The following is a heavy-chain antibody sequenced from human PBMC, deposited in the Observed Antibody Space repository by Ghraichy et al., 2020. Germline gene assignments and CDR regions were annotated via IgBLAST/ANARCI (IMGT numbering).Heavy chain of an antibody. D-gene: IGHD2-21*02. CDR1: GGSINSNNYF. V-gene: IGHV4-39*01. CDR3: ARQKDVMTAINNYFDP. Sequence: SETLSLTCTVSGGSINSNNYFWVWIRQPTGRGLVWIGTIYFSGSTYYNPSLKSRVTMSEDTAKNQFSLKLNSVTAADTAVYYCARQKDVMTAINNYFDPWGQGTLLTVS. CDR2: IYFSGST. J-gene: IGHJ5*02.